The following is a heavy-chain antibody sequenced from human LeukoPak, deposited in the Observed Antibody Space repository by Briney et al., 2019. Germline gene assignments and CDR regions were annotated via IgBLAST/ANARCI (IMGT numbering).Heavy chain of an antibody. CDR1: GFTFDDYG. D-gene: IGHD1-26*01. Sequence: PGGSLRLSCAASGFTFDDYGMSWVRQAPGKGLEWVSGINWSGGSTGYADSVKGRFTISRDNAKNSLCLQMNSLRAEDTALYYCARASGSYSHARFDYWGQGTLVTVSS. V-gene: IGHV3-20*04. CDR3: ARASGSYSHARFDY. J-gene: IGHJ4*02. CDR2: INWSGGST.